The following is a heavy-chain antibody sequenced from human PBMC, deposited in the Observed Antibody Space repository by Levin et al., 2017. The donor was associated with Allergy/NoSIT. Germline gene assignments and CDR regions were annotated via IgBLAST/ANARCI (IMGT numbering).Heavy chain of an antibody. CDR1: GDSMTGRDYY. Sequence: TTSETLSLTCSVSGDSMTGRDYYWSWIRHHPGKGLEWIGFIHHSGSAYYNPSLKSRLTLSLDTSKRQFSLELTSVTVADTAVYFCARDECAWFGECYGMDVWGQGTTVIVSS. CDR2: IHHSGSA. V-gene: IGHV4-31*02. D-gene: IGHD3-10*01. J-gene: IGHJ6*02. CDR3: ARDECAWFGECYGMDV.